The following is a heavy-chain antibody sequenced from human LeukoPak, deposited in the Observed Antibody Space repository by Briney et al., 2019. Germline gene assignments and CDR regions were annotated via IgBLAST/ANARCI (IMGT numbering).Heavy chain of an antibody. J-gene: IGHJ4*02. V-gene: IGHV3-7*01. D-gene: IGHD6-19*01. CDR1: GFTFSSYW. CDR2: IKQDGSEK. Sequence: PGGSLRLSCAASGFTFSSYWMSWVRQTPGKGLEWVANIKQDGSEKCYVDSVKGRFTISRDNAKNSLYLQMNSLRAEDTAVYYCARDSSGWYSDYWGQGTLVTVSS. CDR3: ARDSSGWYSDY.